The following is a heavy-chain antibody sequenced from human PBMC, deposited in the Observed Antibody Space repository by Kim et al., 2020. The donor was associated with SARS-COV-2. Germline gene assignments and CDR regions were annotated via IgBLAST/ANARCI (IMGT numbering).Heavy chain of an antibody. D-gene: IGHD4-17*01. CDR3: AREGGGGLQGYGDYEDSNYYYYGMDV. CDR2: ISSSSSYI. Sequence: GGSLRLSCAASGFTFSSYSMNWVRQAPGKGLEWVSSISSSSSYIYYADSVKGRFTISRDNAKNSLYLQMNSLRAEDTAVYYCAREGGGGLQGYGDYEDSNYYYYGMDVWGQGTTVTVSS. CDR1: GFTFSSYS. J-gene: IGHJ6*02. V-gene: IGHV3-21*01.